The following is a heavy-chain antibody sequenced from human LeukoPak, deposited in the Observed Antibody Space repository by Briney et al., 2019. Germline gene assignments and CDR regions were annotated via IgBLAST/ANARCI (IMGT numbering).Heavy chain of an antibody. Sequence: GSLRLSCAASGFTFSSYAMHWVRQAPGKGLEWVAVISYDGSNKYYADSVKGRFTISRDNSKNTLYLQMNSLRAEDTAVYYCARGEKQRVPAAIRGPIYYYYMDVWGKGTTVTVSS. V-gene: IGHV3-30-3*01. J-gene: IGHJ6*03. CDR3: ARGEKQRVPAAIRGPIYYYYMDV. CDR1: GFTFSSYA. CDR2: ISYDGSNK. D-gene: IGHD2-2*02.